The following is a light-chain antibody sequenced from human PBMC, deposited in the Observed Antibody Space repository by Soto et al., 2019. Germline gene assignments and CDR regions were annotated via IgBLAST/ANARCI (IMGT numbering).Light chain of an antibody. CDR1: QGISDY. Sequence: DNQLTQSPSFLSASVGDRVTITCRAGQGISDYLGWYQQKPGKAPKLLIHTASTLQSGVPSRFSGSGSGTEITITITRLQHEDIATSYCQHRNSYPTPCGKGTTLEI. CDR2: TAS. CDR3: QHRNSYPTP. V-gene: IGKV1-9*01. J-gene: IGKJ5*01.